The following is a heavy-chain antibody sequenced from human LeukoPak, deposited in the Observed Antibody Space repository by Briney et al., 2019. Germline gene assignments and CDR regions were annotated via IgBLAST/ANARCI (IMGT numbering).Heavy chain of an antibody. Sequence: GGSLRLSCAASGFTFSSYAMSRVRQAPGEGLQWVSGISGSGSSTYYADSVRGRFTISRDNSKNTLYLQMNSLRAEDTAVYYCAKDLGSSGWYIDYWGQGTLVTVSS. D-gene: IGHD6-19*01. CDR3: AKDLGSSGWYIDY. CDR2: ISGSGSST. J-gene: IGHJ4*02. CDR1: GFTFSSYA. V-gene: IGHV3-23*01.